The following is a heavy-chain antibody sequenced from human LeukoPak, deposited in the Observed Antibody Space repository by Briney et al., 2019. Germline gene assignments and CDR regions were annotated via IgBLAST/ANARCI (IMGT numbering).Heavy chain of an antibody. Sequence: SETLSLTCTVSGYSISSGYYWGWIRQPPGKGPEWIGSIYHSGSTYYNPSLKSRVTISVDTSKNQFSLKLSSVTAADTAVYYCARRGIVVVISAFDIWGQGTMVTVSS. V-gene: IGHV4-38-2*02. D-gene: IGHD3-22*01. CDR3: ARRGIVVVISAFDI. J-gene: IGHJ3*02. CDR1: GYSISSGYY. CDR2: IYHSGST.